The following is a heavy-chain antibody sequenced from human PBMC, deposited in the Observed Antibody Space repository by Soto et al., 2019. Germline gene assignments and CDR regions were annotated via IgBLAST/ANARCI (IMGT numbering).Heavy chain of an antibody. D-gene: IGHD6-19*01. CDR2: IXXSXSXX. Sequence: GESLKISCKGSGYSFTIYWISWVRQMPGKGLEWMGRIXXSXSXXXXXXXFQGHVTISADKSISTAYLQWSSLKASDTAMYYCARTGRRQWPQSGDYWGQGTLVTVSS. CDR3: ARTGRRQWPQSGDY. V-gene: IGHV5-10-1*01. CDR1: GYSFTIYW. J-gene: IGHJ4*02.